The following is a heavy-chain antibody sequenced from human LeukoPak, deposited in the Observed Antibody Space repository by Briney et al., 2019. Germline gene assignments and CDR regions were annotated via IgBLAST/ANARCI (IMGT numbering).Heavy chain of an antibody. D-gene: IGHD3-22*01. V-gene: IGHV3-53*01. Sequence: GGSLRLSCTVSGFTVSSNSMSWVRQAPGKGLEWVSFIFSSTHYSDSVKGRFTISRDNSKNTLYLQMNSLRAEDTAVYYCAKRYYSGTSGYLGSMDVWGKGTTVTVSS. CDR2: IFSST. CDR3: AKRYYSGTSGYLGSMDV. J-gene: IGHJ6*03. CDR1: GFTVSSNS.